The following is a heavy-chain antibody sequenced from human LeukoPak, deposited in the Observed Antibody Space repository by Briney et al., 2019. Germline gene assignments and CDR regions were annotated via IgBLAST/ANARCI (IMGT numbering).Heavy chain of an antibody. D-gene: IGHD1-26*01. J-gene: IGHJ4*02. V-gene: IGHV4-38-2*02. Sequence: SETLSLTCTVSGYSISSGYYWGWIRQPPGKGLEWIGSIYHSGSTYYNPSLKSRVTISVGTSKNQFSLKLSSVTAADTAVYYCARDYSGSHDYWGQGTLVTVSS. CDR3: ARDYSGSHDY. CDR2: IYHSGST. CDR1: GYSISSGYY.